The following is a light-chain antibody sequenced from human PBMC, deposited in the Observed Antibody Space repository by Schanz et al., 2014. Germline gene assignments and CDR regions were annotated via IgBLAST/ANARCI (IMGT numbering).Light chain of an antibody. CDR1: QSVSSTY. J-gene: IGKJ5*01. CDR2: AAS. CDR3: QQYGNSPLT. V-gene: IGKV3-20*01. Sequence: ETVLTQSPGTLSLSPGERATLSCRASQSVSSTYLAWHQQRPGQAPRLLIYAASRRATGISDRFSGSGSGTDFTLTITRLEPEDFAVYYCQQYGNSPLTFGQGTRLDIK.